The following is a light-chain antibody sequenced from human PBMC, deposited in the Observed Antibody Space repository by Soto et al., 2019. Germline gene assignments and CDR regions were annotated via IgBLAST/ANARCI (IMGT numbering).Light chain of an antibody. V-gene: IGKV1-5*01. CDR2: DAS. J-gene: IGKJ1*01. Sequence: DIQMTQSPSTLSASVGDRVTLTCRASQSISSWLAWYQQKPGKDPKLLIYDASSLDSGVPSRFSGSGSGTEFTLTISSLQPDDFATYYCQQYNSSPWTFGQGTKVEIK. CDR1: QSISSW. CDR3: QQYNSSPWT.